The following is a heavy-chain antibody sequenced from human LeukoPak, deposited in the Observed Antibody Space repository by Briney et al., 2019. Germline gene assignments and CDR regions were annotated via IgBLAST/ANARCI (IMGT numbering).Heavy chain of an antibody. V-gene: IGHV3-7*03. CDR2: IKPDGTTK. J-gene: IGHJ4*02. D-gene: IGHD2-21*01. CDR3: ARSIPYGTPRYGRSDY. CDR1: GFPFSSYS. Sequence: GGSLRLSCAASGFPFSSYSMTWVRQAPGKGLEWVANIKPDGTTKFYVDSVKGRFTISRDNALNSLYLQMNSLRAEDTAIYYCARSIPYGTPRYGRSDYWGQGTLVTVSS.